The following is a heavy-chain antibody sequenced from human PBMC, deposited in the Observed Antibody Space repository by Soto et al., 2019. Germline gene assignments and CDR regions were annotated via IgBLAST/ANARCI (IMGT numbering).Heavy chain of an antibody. V-gene: IGHV2-70*12. CDR2: IDWDDDK. CDR3: ARYYYDSGGYYRGLDY. J-gene: IGHJ4*02. D-gene: IGHD3-22*01. CDR1: GFSLSTTGVG. Sequence: SGPTLVNPTQTLTLTCTFSGFSLSTTGVGVGWIRQPPGKALEWLALIDWDDDKYYSTSLKTRLTISKDTSKNQVVLTMTNMDPVDTATYFCARYYYDSGGYYRGLDYWGQGTLVTVSS.